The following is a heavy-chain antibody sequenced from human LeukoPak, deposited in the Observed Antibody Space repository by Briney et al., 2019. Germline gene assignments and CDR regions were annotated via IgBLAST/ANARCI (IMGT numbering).Heavy chain of an antibody. J-gene: IGHJ4*02. CDR2: ISSSSSYI. CDR1: GFTFSSYT. Sequence: PGGSLRLSCAASGFTFSSYTMNWVRQAPGKGLEWVSSISSSSSYIYYADSVKGRFTISRDNAKNSLYLQMNSLRAEDTAVYYCARGPAAAYFDYWGQGTLVTVSS. D-gene: IGHD2-2*01. CDR3: ARGPAAAYFDY. V-gene: IGHV3-21*01.